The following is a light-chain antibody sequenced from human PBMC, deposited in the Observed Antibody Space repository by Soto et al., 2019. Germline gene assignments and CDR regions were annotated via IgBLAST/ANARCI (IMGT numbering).Light chain of an antibody. CDR2: GAS. J-gene: IGKJ2*01. CDR1: QSISSY. Sequence: DIQMTQSPSTLSASIGDRVTITCRASQSISSYLNWYQQKPGKAPKLLIFGASSVQSGVPSRFSGSGSGTDFTLTISSLHPEDFATYYCQHSTPNTFGQGTKWISN. V-gene: IGKV1-39*01. CDR3: QHSTPNT.